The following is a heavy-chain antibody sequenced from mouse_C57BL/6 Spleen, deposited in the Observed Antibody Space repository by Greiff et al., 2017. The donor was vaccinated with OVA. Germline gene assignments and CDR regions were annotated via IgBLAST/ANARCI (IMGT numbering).Heavy chain of an antibody. D-gene: IGHD1-1*01. J-gene: IGHJ2*01. CDR1: GYTFTSYT. Sequence: QVHVKQSGAELARPGASVKMSCKASGYTFTSYTMHWVNQRPGQGLEWIGYINPSGGYTKYNHKFKDKATLTADKSSSTAYMQLSSLTSEDSAVYYGARGVTTVVAKNFDYWGQGTTLTVSS. CDR3: ARGVTTVVAKNFDY. V-gene: IGHV1-4*01. CDR2: INPSGGYT.